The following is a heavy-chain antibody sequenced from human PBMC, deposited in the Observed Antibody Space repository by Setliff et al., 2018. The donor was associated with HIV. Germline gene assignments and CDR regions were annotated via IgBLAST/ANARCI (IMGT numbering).Heavy chain of an antibody. V-gene: IGHV4-39*01. J-gene: IGHJ4*01. CDR1: GGSISSSSCY. CDR3: ARGRDYTGSWFRPFYLDF. Sequence: SETLSLTCTVSGGSISSSSCYWGWIRQPPGKGLEWIGSIYYSGSTYYNPSLKSRVTISVDTFKNQFSLKLTSVTAADTAIYYCARGRDYTGSWFRPFYLDFWGHGNLVTVSS. D-gene: IGHD3-3*01. CDR2: IYYSGST.